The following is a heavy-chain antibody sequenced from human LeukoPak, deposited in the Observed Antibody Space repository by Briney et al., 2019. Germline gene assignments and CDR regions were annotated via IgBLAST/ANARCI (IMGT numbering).Heavy chain of an antibody. V-gene: IGHV3-21*01. Sequence: GGSLRLSCAASVFTFSSYSINWVRDAPGKGRECGSSISSSSSYIYYADSVEGRFTISRDNAKNSLYLQMNSLRAEDTAVYYCARDATPEYQLLWIDDGGAFDIWGQGTMVTVSS. D-gene: IGHD2-2*01. CDR3: ARDATPEYQLLWIDDGGAFDI. CDR1: VFTFSSYS. J-gene: IGHJ3*02. CDR2: ISSSSSYI.